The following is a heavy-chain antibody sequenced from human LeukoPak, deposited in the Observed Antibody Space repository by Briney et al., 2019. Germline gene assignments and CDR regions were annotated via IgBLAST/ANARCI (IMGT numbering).Heavy chain of an antibody. Sequence: PGGSLRLSCAASGFTFSSYSMNWVRQAPGKGLEWVSSISSSSSYIYYADSVKGRFTISRDNAKNSLYLQMNSLRAEDTAVYYCARDRGITMVRGVLRPFDYWGQGTLVTVSS. J-gene: IGHJ4*02. CDR2: ISSSSSYI. CDR3: ARDRGITMVRGVLRPFDY. V-gene: IGHV3-21*01. D-gene: IGHD3-10*01. CDR1: GFTFSSYS.